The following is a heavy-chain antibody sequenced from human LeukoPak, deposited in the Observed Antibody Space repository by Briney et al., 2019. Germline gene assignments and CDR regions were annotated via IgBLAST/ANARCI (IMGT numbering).Heavy chain of an antibody. CDR2: ISGSGGST. V-gene: IGHV3-23*01. Sequence: GGSLRLSCAASGFTFSSYAMSWVRQAPGEGLEWVSAISGSGGSTYYADSVKGRFTISRDNSKNTLYLQMNSLRAEDTAVYYCAKDRQRWLQWYFDYWGQGTLVTVSS. D-gene: IGHD5-24*01. CDR1: GFTFSSYA. CDR3: AKDRQRWLQWYFDY. J-gene: IGHJ4*02.